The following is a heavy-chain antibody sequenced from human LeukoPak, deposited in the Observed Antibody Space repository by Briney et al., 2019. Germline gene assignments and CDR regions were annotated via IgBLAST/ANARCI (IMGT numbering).Heavy chain of an antibody. V-gene: IGHV4-59*08. CDR1: GGSISSYY. Sequence: SETLSLTYTVSGGSISSYYWSWIRQPPGKGLEWIGYIYYSGSTNYNPSLKSRVTISVDTSKNQFSLKLSSVTAADTAVYYCARHLRSSGWYPGDAFDIWGQGTMVTVSS. J-gene: IGHJ3*02. CDR3: ARHLRSSGWYPGDAFDI. CDR2: IYYSGST. D-gene: IGHD6-19*01.